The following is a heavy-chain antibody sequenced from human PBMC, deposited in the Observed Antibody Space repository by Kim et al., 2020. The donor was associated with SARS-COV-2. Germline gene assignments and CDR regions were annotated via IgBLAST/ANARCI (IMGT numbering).Heavy chain of an antibody. D-gene: IGHD1-26*01. Sequence: ASVKVSCKASGYTFTSYGISWVRQAPGQGLEWMGWISAYNGNTNYAQKLQGRVTMTTDTSTSTAYMELRSLRSDDTAVYYCARCDRQWELLGYYGMDVWGQGTTVTVSS. J-gene: IGHJ6*02. V-gene: IGHV1-18*04. CDR1: GYTFTSYG. CDR2: ISAYNGNT. CDR3: ARCDRQWELLGYYGMDV.